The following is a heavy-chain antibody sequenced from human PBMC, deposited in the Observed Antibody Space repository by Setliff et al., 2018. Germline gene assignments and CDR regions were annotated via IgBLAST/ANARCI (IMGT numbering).Heavy chain of an antibody. Sequence: GGSLRLSCAASGFTFSTYRMHCVRQAPGKGLAWVAVIWDDGVKEYHADFVKGRFTISRDNSKNTLYLQMNSLRPEDTAVYYCARTCSGSGCYAGLESWGQGTLVTVSS. J-gene: IGHJ4*02. CDR1: GFTFSTYR. CDR2: IWDDGVKE. CDR3: ARTCSGSGCYAGLES. V-gene: IGHV3-33*08. D-gene: IGHD2-15*01.